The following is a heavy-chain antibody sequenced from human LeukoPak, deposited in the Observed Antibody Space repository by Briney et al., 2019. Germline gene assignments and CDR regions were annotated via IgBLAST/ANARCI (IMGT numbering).Heavy chain of an antibody. V-gene: IGHV1-18*01. CDR3: ARDGGYFDWLSLPGP. J-gene: IGHJ5*02. D-gene: IGHD3-9*01. Sequence: GASVKVSCKASGYNFFTYGITWVRQAPGQGLEWMGWISPHNGNANYAQKFQGRVTITRDTSASTAYMELSSLRSEDTAVYYCARDGGYFDWLSLPGPWGQGTLVTVSS. CDR2: ISPHNGNA. CDR1: GYNFFTYG.